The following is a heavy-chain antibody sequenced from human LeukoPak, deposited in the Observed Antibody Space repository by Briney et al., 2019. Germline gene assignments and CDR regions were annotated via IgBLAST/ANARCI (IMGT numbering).Heavy chain of an antibody. V-gene: IGHV3-43*02. D-gene: IGHD3-10*02. CDR1: GFTFHDYA. J-gene: IGHJ6*02. CDR2: ITGDGGTR. CDR3: EKDTVTMLGGFISYSNQVMAA. Sequence: PGGSLRLSCEASGFTFHDYAMHWVRQAPGKGLEWVSLITGDGGTRHYADSVKGRFTISKDNSKKSLYLQMNSLRADDTALNYCEKDTVTMLGGFISYSNQVMAAWGQGTTVTVSS.